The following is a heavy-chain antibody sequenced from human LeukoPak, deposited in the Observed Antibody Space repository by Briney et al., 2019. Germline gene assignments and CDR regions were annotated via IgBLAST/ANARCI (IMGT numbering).Heavy chain of an antibody. CDR2: ISYDGSNK. CDR3: AREGYSSSWPVDY. V-gene: IGHV3-30-3*01. Sequence: GRSLRLSCAASGFTFSSYAMHWVRQAPGKGLEWVAVISYDGSNKYYADSVKGRFTISRDNSKNTLYLQMNSLRAEDTALYYCAREGYSSSWPVDYWGQGTLVTVSS. CDR1: GFTFSSYA. J-gene: IGHJ4*02. D-gene: IGHD6-13*01.